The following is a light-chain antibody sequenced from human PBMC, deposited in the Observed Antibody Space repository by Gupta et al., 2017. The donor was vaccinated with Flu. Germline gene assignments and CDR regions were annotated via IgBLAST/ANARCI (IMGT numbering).Light chain of an antibody. J-gene: IGLJ2*01. Sequence: QSALTQPPSASGSPGQSVTISCTGTSSDVGCYNYVSWYQHHPGKAPKVIIYEVSKRPSGVPDRFSGSKSGNTASLTVSGLQAEDEADYYCSSYGGSNNFVVFGGGTKLTVL. CDR1: SSDVGCYNY. V-gene: IGLV2-8*01. CDR3: SSYGGSNNFVV. CDR2: EVS.